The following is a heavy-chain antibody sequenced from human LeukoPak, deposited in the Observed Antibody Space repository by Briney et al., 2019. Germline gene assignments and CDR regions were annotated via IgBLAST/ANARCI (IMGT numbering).Heavy chain of an antibody. D-gene: IGHD6-13*01. CDR2: IYYSGST. Sequence: PSETLSLTCTVSGGSISSYYWSWIRQPPGKGLEWIGYIYYSGSTNYNPSLKSRVTISVDTSKNQFSLKLSSVTAADTAVYYCARLYSSTWYAYMDVWGKGTTVTVSS. V-gene: IGHV4-59*08. CDR3: ARLYSSTWYAYMDV. CDR1: GGSISSYY. J-gene: IGHJ6*03.